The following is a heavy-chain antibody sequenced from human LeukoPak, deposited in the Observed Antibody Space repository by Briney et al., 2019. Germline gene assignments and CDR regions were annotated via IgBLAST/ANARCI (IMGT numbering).Heavy chain of an antibody. Sequence: GGSLRLSCAASGFTFSSYAMSWVRQTPGKGLEWVALISFDEKHKDFADSVKGRFSISRDTSKNTVSLQMDSLTTDDAAVYYCARDAVQIWFYVGTFDIWGQGSIVTVSS. CDR1: GFTFSSYA. J-gene: IGHJ3*02. CDR3: ARDAVQIWFYVGTFDI. CDR2: ISFDEKHK. D-gene: IGHD3-10*01. V-gene: IGHV3-30*03.